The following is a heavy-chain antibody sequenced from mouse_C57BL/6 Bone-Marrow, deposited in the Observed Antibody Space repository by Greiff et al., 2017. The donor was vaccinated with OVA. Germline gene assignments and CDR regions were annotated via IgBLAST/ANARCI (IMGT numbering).Heavy chain of an antibody. J-gene: IGHJ4*01. CDR3: ARRGYDGSSWGAMDY. V-gene: IGHV1-61*01. Sequence: VQLQQPGAELVRPGSSVKLSCKASGYTFTSYWMDWVKQRPGQGLEWIGNIYPSDSETHYNQKFKDKATLTVDKSSSTAYMQLSSLTSEDSAVYYCARRGYDGSSWGAMDYWGQGTSVTVSS. CDR1: GYTFTSYW. CDR2: IYPSDSET. D-gene: IGHD1-1*01.